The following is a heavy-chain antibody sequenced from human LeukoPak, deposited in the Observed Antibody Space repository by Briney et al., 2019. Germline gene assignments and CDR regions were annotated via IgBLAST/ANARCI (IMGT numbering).Heavy chain of an antibody. Sequence: GGSLRLSCAASGFTFSSYGMHWVRQAPGKGLEWVAVISYDGSNKYYADSVKGRFTISRDNSKNTLYLQMNSLRAEDTALYYCAKERNSGWYGGFDYWGQGTLVTVSS. CDR1: GFTFSSYG. J-gene: IGHJ4*02. CDR2: ISYDGSNK. D-gene: IGHD6-19*01. CDR3: AKERNSGWYGGFDY. V-gene: IGHV3-30*18.